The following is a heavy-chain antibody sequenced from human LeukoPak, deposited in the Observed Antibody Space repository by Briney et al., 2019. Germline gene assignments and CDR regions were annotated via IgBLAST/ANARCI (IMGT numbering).Heavy chain of an antibody. J-gene: IGHJ4*02. D-gene: IGHD2-8*01. CDR2: IKQDGSEQ. CDR3: AIDQNGVSGH. CDR1: GGSFSGYY. Sequence: PSETLSLTCAVCGGSFSGYYWSWIRQPPGKGLEWVANIKQDGSEQYYVDSVKGRFTISRDNAKNSLYLQMRSLRAEDTAVYYCAIDQNGVSGHWGQGNLVTVSS. V-gene: IGHV3-7*01.